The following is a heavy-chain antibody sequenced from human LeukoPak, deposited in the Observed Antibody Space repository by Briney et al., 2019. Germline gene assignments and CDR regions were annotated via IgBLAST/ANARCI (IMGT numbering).Heavy chain of an antibody. J-gene: IGHJ5*02. D-gene: IGHD6-13*01. V-gene: IGHV4-39*01. CDR3: ARRQLFPDLNWSDP. CDR1: GGSISSSSYY. Sequence: SETLSLTCTVSGGSISSSSYYWGWIRQPPGKGLEWIGSIYYSGSTYYNPSLKSRVTISVDTSKNQFSLKLSSVTAADTAVYYCARRQLFPDLNWSDPWGQGTLVTVSS. CDR2: IYYSGST.